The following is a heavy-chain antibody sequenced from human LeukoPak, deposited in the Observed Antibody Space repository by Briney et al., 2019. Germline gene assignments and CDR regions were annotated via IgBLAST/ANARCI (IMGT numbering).Heavy chain of an antibody. D-gene: IGHD2-2*01. V-gene: IGHV1-2*02. CDR2: INPHSGGT. CDR3: ARDVGEYCSSTNCYASHY. J-gene: IGHJ4*02. CDR1: GYTFTGYY. Sequence: AASVKVSCKASGYTFTGYYMHWVRQAPGQGLEWMGWINPHSGGTNYAQKFQGGVTMTRGTSITTAYMELSSLRSDDTAVYYCARDVGEYCSSTNCYASHYWGQGTLVTVSS.